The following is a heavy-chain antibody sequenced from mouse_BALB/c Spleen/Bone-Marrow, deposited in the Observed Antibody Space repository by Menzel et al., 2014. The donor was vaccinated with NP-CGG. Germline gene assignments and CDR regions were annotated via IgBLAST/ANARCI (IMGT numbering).Heavy chain of an antibody. CDR3: ARLGLFAF. V-gene: IGHV14-3*02. J-gene: IGHJ3*01. Sequence: GQLQQFAAELVKPGASVKLSCTASGLNIKDTHTLWVKQRPEQSLERIGRIDPANGNTKYDLKFQGKATITADTSSNTAYLQVSSLTSEDAAFYYCARLGLFAFWGQGSLVT. D-gene: IGHD3-1*01. CDR1: GLNIKDTH. CDR2: IDPANGNT.